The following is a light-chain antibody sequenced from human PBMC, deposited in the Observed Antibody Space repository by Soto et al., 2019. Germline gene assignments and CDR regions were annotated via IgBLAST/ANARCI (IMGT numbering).Light chain of an antibody. Sequence: AIQITQSPSSLSASVGDRVTITCRASQDIRNDLGWYQQKPGKPPKPLIYGASTLQSGVPSRFSGSRSGTDFTLTISSLQPEDFAAYYCQQYSAYPLNFGGGTKVEIK. CDR1: QDIRND. CDR2: GAS. CDR3: QQYSAYPLN. V-gene: IGKV1-6*01. J-gene: IGKJ4*01.